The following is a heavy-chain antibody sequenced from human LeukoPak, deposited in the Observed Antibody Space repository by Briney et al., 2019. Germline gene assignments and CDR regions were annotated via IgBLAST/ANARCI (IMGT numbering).Heavy chain of an antibody. D-gene: IGHD2-15*01. CDR3: ARGDRSAWYFDL. V-gene: IGHV4-61*02. CDR2: IYTSGST. CDR1: GGSISSGSDY. Sequence: SETLSLTCTVSGGSISSGSDYWSWIRQPAGKGLEWIGRIYTSGSTNYNPSLKSRVTVSVDTSKNQFSLKLSSVAAADTAVYNCARGDRSAWYFDLWGRGTLVTVSS. J-gene: IGHJ2*01.